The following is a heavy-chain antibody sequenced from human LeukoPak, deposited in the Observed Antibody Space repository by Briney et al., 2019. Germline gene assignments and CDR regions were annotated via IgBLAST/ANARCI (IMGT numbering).Heavy chain of an antibody. CDR3: ARDLGYSYGIY. Sequence: PGGSLRLSCAASGFTVSSNYMSWVRQAPGKGLEWVSVIYSGGSTYYADSVKGRSTISRDNSKNTLYLQMNSLRAEDTAVYYCARDLGYSYGIYWGQGTLVTVSS. D-gene: IGHD5-18*01. V-gene: IGHV3-53*01. CDR1: GFTVSSNY. CDR2: IYSGGST. J-gene: IGHJ4*02.